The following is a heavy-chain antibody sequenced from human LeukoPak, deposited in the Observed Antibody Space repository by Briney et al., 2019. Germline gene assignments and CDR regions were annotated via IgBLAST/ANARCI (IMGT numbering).Heavy chain of an antibody. CDR1: GFTFSSYG. Sequence: PGGSLRLSCAASGFTFSSYGMHWVRQAPGKGLEWVAFIRYDGSNKYYADSVKGRFTISRDNSKNTLYLQMNSLGAEDTAVYYCAKDVSLAAGPDYWGQGTLVTVSS. D-gene: IGHD6-6*01. CDR3: AKDVSLAAGPDY. CDR2: IRYDGSNK. J-gene: IGHJ4*02. V-gene: IGHV3-30*02.